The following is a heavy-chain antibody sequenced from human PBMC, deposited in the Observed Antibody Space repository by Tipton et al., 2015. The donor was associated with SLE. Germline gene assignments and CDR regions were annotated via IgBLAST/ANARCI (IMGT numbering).Heavy chain of an antibody. V-gene: IGHV3-53*05. Sequence: LSLTCAVYGGSISSNYMSWVRQAPGKGLEWVSVIYSGGSTYYADSVKGRFTISRDNSKNTLYLQMNSLRAEDTAVYYCARAGAVAGTVDYWGQGTLVTVSS. CDR3: ARAGAVAGTVDY. CDR2: IYSGGST. D-gene: IGHD6-19*01. J-gene: IGHJ4*02. CDR1: GGSISSNY.